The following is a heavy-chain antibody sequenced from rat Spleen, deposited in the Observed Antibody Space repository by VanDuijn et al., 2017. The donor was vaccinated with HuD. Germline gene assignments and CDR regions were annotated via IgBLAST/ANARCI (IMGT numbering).Heavy chain of an antibody. V-gene: IGHV5-25*01. J-gene: IGHJ4*01. D-gene: IGHD1-2*01. CDR3: ATSYSSYAMDA. CDR1: GFTFSNYD. Sequence: EVQLVESGGGLVQPGRSMKLSCAVSGFTFSNYDMAWVRQAPTKGLEWVASISPSGGSTYYRDSVKDRFTISRDNAKSTLYLQMDSLRSEDTATYYCATSYSSYAMDAWGQGTSVTVSS. CDR2: ISPSGGST.